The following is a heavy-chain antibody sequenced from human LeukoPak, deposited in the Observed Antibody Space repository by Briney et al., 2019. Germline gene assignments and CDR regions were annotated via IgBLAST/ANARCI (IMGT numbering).Heavy chain of an antibody. V-gene: IGHV3-30-3*01. J-gene: IGHJ4*02. Sequence: PGGSLRLSCAASGFTFSSYAMHWVRQAPGKGLEWVADISYDGSNKYYADPVKGRFTISRDNSKNTLYLQMNSLRAEDTAVYYCARDQAARPFYYFDYWGQGTLVTVSS. CDR1: GFTFSSYA. CDR2: ISYDGSNK. CDR3: ARDQAARPFYYFDY. D-gene: IGHD6-6*01.